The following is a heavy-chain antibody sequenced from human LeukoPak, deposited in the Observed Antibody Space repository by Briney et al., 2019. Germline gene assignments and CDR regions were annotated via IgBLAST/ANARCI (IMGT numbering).Heavy chain of an antibody. CDR1: GGSISSTNW. CDR3: AMGGGVAEAGAFDV. J-gene: IGHJ3*01. V-gene: IGHV4-4*02. D-gene: IGHD6-13*01. Sequence: PSETLSLTCAVSGGSISSTNWWTWVRQPPGKGLEWIGEIYHGGSTNYNPSPRSRVTISLDKSKNQFSVKLNSVTAADTAVYYCAMGGGVAEAGAFDVWGQGTMVTVSS. CDR2: IYHGGST.